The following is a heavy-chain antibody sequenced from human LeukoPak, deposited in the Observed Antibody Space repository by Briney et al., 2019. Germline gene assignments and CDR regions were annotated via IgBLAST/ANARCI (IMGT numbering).Heavy chain of an antibody. Sequence: PSETLSLTCAVYGGSFSGYYWSWIRQPPGKGLEWIGEINHSGSTNYNPSLKSRVTISVDTSKNQFSLKLSSVTAADTAVYYCARGPNSSGWYITTYYYYYMDVWGKGTTVTVSS. D-gene: IGHD6-19*01. CDR1: GGSFSGYY. J-gene: IGHJ6*03. CDR3: ARGPNSSGWYITTYYYYYMDV. V-gene: IGHV4-34*01. CDR2: INHSGST.